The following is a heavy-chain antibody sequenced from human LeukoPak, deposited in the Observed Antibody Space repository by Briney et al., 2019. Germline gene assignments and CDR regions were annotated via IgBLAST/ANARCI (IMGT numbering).Heavy chain of an antibody. D-gene: IGHD6-13*01. CDR3: AKAASSXXPXYYYGMDV. V-gene: IGHV3-23*01. Sequence: GGSLRLSCAASGFIFSSYSMSWVRQAPGKGLEWVSVITGSGGNTYYADSVKGRFTISKDNSKNTVYLQMSSLRVDDTAVYYCAKAASSXXPXYYYGMDVWGQGTTVTVSS. J-gene: IGHJ6*02. CDR2: ITGSGGNT. CDR1: GFIFSSYS.